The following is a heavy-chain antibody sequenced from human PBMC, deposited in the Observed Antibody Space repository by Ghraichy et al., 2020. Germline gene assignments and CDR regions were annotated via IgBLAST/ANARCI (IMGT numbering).Heavy chain of an antibody. CDR2: IIPILGIA. Sequence: SVQVSCKASGGTFSSYAISWVRQAPGQGLEWMGRIIPILGIANYAQKFQGRVTITADKSTSTAYMELSSLRSEDTAVYYCAREDCTNGVCYRYYYYGMDVWGQGTTVTVSS. CDR3: AREDCTNGVCYRYYYYGMDV. D-gene: IGHD2-8*01. CDR1: GGTFSSYA. V-gene: IGHV1-69*04. J-gene: IGHJ6*02.